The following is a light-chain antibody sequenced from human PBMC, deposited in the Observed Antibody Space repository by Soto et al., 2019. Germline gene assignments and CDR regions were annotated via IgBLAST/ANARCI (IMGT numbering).Light chain of an antibody. CDR3: HQRSNWPPYT. J-gene: IGKJ2*01. CDR2: DAS. Sequence: EIVLTQSPATLSLSPGERATLSCRASQSVSSYLAWCQQKPGQAPRLLIYDASNRATGIPARFSGSGSGTDFTLTISSLEPEDFAVYYCHQRSNWPPYTFGQGTKLEIK. V-gene: IGKV3-11*01. CDR1: QSVSSY.